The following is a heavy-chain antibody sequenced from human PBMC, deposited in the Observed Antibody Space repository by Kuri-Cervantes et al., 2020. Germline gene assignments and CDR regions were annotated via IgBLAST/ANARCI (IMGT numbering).Heavy chain of an antibody. Sequence: ASVKVSCKASGGTFSSYGISWVRQAPGQGLEWMGWISAYNGDTNYAQKLQGRVTMTTDTSTSTAYMELRSLRSDDTAVYYCARDKGRYCSSTSCYEAYWGQGTLVTVSS. CDR3: ARDKGRYCSSTSCYEAY. CDR2: ISAYNGDT. D-gene: IGHD2-2*01. J-gene: IGHJ4*02. V-gene: IGHV1-18*01. CDR1: GGTFSSYG.